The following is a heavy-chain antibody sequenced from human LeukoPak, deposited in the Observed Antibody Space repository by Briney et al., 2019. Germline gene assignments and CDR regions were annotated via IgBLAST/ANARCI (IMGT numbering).Heavy chain of an antibody. CDR2: IYSGGST. CDR1: GFTVSSNY. J-gene: IGHJ1*01. V-gene: IGHV3-53*01. Sequence: GGSLRLSCAASGFTVSSNYMSWVRQAPGKGLEWVSVIYSGGSTYYADSVKGRFTLSRDNSKNTLYLQMNSLRAEDTAVYYCAREVDYYDSSGYYSSRYFQHWGQGTLVTVSS. CDR3: AREVDYYDSSGYYSSRYFQH. D-gene: IGHD3-22*01.